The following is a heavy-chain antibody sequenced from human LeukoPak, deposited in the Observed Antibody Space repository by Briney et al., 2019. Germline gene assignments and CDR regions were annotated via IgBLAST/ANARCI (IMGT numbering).Heavy chain of an antibody. CDR3: ARHGHHGDYDY. J-gene: IGHJ4*02. D-gene: IGHD4-17*01. V-gene: IGHV4-39*01. CDR2: IYYSGST. CDR1: GGSISSASSY. Sequence: SETLSHTCTVSGGSISSASSYWAWIRQPPGKGLEWIGSIYYSGSTYYNPSLNSLVAVSVDTSKNQFSLQLSPLTAADTAVYHCARHGHHGDYDYWGQGTLVTVSS.